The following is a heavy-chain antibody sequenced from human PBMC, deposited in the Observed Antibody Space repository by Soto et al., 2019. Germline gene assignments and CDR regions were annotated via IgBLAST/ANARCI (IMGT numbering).Heavy chain of an antibody. J-gene: IGHJ3*02. CDR3: ARDPRYDYVDFSPVFDI. CDR2: IYHTGST. D-gene: IGHD3-10*02. Sequence: QVQLQESGPGLVKPSQTLSLTCTVSGGSMSRGDYYWSWIRQPPGKGLEWIGFIYHTGSTYYSPYLKSQVAIAANTSKRQFSLKLSSVTAADTAVDYWARDPRYDYVDFSPVFDIWGQGTMVTVSS. V-gene: IGHV4-30-4*01. CDR1: GGSMSRGDYY.